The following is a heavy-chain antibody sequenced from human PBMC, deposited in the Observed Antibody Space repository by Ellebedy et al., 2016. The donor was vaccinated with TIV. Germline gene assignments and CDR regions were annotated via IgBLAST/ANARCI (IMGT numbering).Heavy chain of an antibody. D-gene: IGHD1-26*01. CDR2: IYYSGET. J-gene: IGHJ4*01. CDR3: ARLRVGASMPTDY. V-gene: IGHV4-31*03. CDR1: GASISRGGYY. Sequence: MPSETLSLTFTVSGASISRGGYYWGWMRQHRGKGVEWIGSIYYSGETFYNPSLTSRATVSSKQSMNRFSLRLTSVTAADTAVYYCARLRVGASMPTDYWGPGTLFTVSS.